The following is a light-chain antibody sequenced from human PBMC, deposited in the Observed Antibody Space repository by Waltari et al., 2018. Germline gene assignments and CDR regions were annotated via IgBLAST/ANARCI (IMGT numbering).Light chain of an antibody. Sequence: QSALTQPASVSGSPGQSITISCTGTSSDLGAYNYVSWYQQHPGKAPKFMLYGVSHRPSGVSNRFSGSKSGNTASLTISGLQAEDEADYYCNSFTSRTTYVFGTGTKVTVL. CDR3: NSFTSRTTYV. CDR2: GVS. CDR1: SSDLGAYNY. J-gene: IGLJ1*01. V-gene: IGLV2-14*01.